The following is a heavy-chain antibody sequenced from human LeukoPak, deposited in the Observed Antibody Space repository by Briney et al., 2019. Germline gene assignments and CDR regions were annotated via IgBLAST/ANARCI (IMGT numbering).Heavy chain of an antibody. J-gene: IGHJ4*02. V-gene: IGHV3-74*01. CDR1: GFSFSSYW. D-gene: IGHD7-27*01. CDR3: ATSLGPLTDY. CDR2: INSDGSST. Sequence: GRSLRLSCAASGFSFSSYWMHWVRQTPGKGLVWVSRINSDGSSTTYADSVKGRFTMSRNNAKSTLYLQMSSLRAEDTAVYYCATSLGPLTDYWGQGTLVTVSS.